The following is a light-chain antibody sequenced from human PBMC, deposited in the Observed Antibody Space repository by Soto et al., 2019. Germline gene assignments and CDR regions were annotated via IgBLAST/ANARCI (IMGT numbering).Light chain of an antibody. CDR2: GVS. V-gene: IGKV3-20*01. J-gene: IGKJ3*01. CDR1: QSISSTY. CDR3: QQYGSSPFT. Sequence: EIVLTQSPGTLSLSPGERATLSCRASQSISSTYLAWYQQKPGQAPRLLIHGVSNRATGIPDRFSGSGSGTDFTLTISRLEPEDFAVYYCQQYGSSPFTFGPGTKVDIK.